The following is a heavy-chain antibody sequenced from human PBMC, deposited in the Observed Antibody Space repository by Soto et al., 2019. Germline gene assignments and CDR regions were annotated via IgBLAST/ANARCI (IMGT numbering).Heavy chain of an antibody. J-gene: IGHJ4*02. D-gene: IGHD3-3*01. V-gene: IGHV3-33*01. CDR1: GFTFSSYG. CDR3: ARDFPPSGWNYYFDY. Sequence: LRLSCAASGFTFSSYGMHWVRQAPGKGLEWVAVIWYDGSNKYYADSVKGRFTISRDNSKNTLYLQMNSLRAEDTAVYYCARDFPPSGWNYYFDYWGQGTLVTVSS. CDR2: IWYDGSNK.